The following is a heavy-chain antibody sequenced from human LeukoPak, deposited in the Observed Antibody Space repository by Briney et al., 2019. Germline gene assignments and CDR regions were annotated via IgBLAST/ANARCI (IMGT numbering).Heavy chain of an antibody. CDR1: GYTFTSYG. J-gene: IGHJ4*02. D-gene: IGHD1-26*01. CDR3: ARDLIVGATTDY. V-gene: IGHV1-18*01. CDR2: ISAYNGNT. Sequence: APVKVSCKASGYTFTSYGISWVRQAPGQGLEWMGWISAYNGNTNYAQKLQGRVTMTTDTSTSTAYMELRSPRSDDTAVYYCARDLIVGATTDYWGQGTLVTVSS.